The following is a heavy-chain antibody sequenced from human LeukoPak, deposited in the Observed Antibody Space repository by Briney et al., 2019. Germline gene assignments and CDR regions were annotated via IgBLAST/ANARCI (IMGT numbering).Heavy chain of an antibody. D-gene: IGHD5-24*01. V-gene: IGHV3-7*03. CDR1: GFTFRKYW. J-gene: IGHJ4*02. Sequence: PGGSLSLSCAASGFTFRKYWMGWVCEAPGEGVEWVATISASGDDRAYEDSLKGRLTILRDNAKNSLSLQIDRLRAEDTALYYCAGEGFLQFGLWGQGALVTRPS. CDR3: AGEGFLQFGL. CDR2: ISASGDDR.